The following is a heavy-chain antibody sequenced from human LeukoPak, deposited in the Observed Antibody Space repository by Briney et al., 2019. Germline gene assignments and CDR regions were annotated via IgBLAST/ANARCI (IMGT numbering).Heavy chain of an antibody. V-gene: IGHV4-59*01. CDR1: GDSISGYY. CDR2: IYYSGST. J-gene: IGHJ4*02. D-gene: IGHD6-13*01. Sequence: SETLSLTCTVSGDSISGYYWSWIRQPPGKGLEWIGYIYYSGSTNYNPSLKSRVTISVDTSKNQFSLKLSSVTAADTAVYYCARDLAAAGIGFWDYWGQGTLVTVSS. CDR3: ARDLAAAGIGFWDY.